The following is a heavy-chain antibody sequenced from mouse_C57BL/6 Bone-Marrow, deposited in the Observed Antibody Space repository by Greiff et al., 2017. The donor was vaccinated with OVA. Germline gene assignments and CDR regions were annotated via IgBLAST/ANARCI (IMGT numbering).Heavy chain of an antibody. J-gene: IGHJ1*03. Sequence: VQLQQSGAELVKPGASVKLSCKASGYTFTEYTIHWVKQRSGQGLEWIGWFYPGSGSIKYNEKFKDKATLTADKSSSTVYMELSRLTSEHSAVYFCARHEDRITTVEDWYFDVWGTGTTVTVSS. V-gene: IGHV1-62-2*01. CDR2: FYPGSGSI. CDR1: GYTFTEYT. D-gene: IGHD1-1*01. CDR3: ARHEDRITTVEDWYFDV.